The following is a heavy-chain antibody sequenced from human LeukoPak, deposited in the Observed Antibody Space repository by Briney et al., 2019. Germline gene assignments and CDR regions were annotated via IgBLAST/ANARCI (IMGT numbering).Heavy chain of an antibody. V-gene: IGHV1-46*01. CDR1: GYTFTSYY. CDR3: AREGANYDILTGYYPTYYSMDV. J-gene: IGHJ6*02. Sequence: ASVKVSCKASGYTFTSYYMHWVRQAPGQGLEWMGIINPSGGSTSYAQKFQGRVTMTRDTSTSTVYMELSSLRSEDTAVYYCAREGANYDILTGYYPTYYSMDVWGQGTTVTVSS. CDR2: INPSGGST. D-gene: IGHD3-9*01.